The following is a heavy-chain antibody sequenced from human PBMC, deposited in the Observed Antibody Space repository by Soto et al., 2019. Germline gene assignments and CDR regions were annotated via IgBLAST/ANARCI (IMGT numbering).Heavy chain of an antibody. V-gene: IGHV1-18*01. Sequence: ASVKVSCKTSGYTFINYGITWVRQAPGQELEWMGWLSAYNGDTSSSEKLQDRFTMTTDTSTNTVYMDLRSLTSDDTAVYYCARWSAIVGGAEALDVWGQGTMVTVSS. CDR3: ARWSAIVGGAEALDV. CDR2: LSAYNGDT. J-gene: IGHJ3*01. CDR1: GYTFINYG. D-gene: IGHD1-26*01.